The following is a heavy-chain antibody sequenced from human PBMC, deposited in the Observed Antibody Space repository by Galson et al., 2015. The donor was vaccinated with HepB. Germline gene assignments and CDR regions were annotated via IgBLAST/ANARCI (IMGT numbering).Heavy chain of an antibody. CDR1: GFTFSSYA. V-gene: IGHV3-23*01. CDR2: ISGSGGST. D-gene: IGHD3-22*01. Sequence: SLRLSCAASGFTFSSYAMSWVRQAPGKGLEWVSAISGSGGSTYYADSVKGRFTISRDNSKNTLYLQMNSLRAEDTAVYYCAKDSHYYDSSGYYLGGGDYWGQGTLVTVSS. CDR3: AKDSHYYDSSGYYLGGGDY. J-gene: IGHJ4*02.